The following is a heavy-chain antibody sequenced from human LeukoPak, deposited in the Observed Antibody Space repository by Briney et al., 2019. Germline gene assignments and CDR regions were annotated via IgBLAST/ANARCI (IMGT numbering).Heavy chain of an antibody. J-gene: IGHJ5*02. CDR2: MNYGGST. CDR3: APLPAAMKGHGCFDP. D-gene: IGHD2-2*01. V-gene: IGHV4-39*01. CDR1: GGSISSSTYD. Sequence: SETLSLTCTVSGGSISSSTYDWAWIRQPPGKGLEWIGSMNYGGSTYYNPSLKSRVTISVDTSKNQVSLKLSSVTAADTAVYYCAPLPAAMKGHGCFDPWGQGTLVTVSS.